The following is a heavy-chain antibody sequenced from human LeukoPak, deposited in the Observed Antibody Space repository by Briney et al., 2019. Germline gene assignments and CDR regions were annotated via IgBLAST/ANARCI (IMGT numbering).Heavy chain of an antibody. V-gene: IGHV1-69*04. CDR1: GGTFSSYT. D-gene: IGHD3-10*01. Sequence: SVKVSCKASGGTFSSYTISWVRQAPGQGLEWMGRIIPILGIANYAQKFQGRVTITADKSTSTAYMELSSLRSEDTAVYYCARDVQYGSGSYYNPNRTSWGQGTLVTVSP. J-gene: IGHJ5*02. CDR2: IIPILGIA. CDR3: ARDVQYGSGSYYNPNRTS.